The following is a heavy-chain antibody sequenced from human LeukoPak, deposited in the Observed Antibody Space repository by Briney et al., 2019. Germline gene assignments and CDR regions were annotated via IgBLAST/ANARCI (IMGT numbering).Heavy chain of an antibody. Sequence: GGSLRLSCAASGFTFSSYGMHWVRQAPGKGLEWVAVIWYGGSNKYYADSVKGRFTISRDNSKNTLYLQMNSLRAEDTALYHCARGPWRGSSSGHHHDYWGQGTLVTVSS. V-gene: IGHV3-33*08. J-gene: IGHJ4*02. CDR2: IWYGGSNK. D-gene: IGHD3-22*01. CDR3: ARGPWRGSSSGHHHDY. CDR1: GFTFSSYG.